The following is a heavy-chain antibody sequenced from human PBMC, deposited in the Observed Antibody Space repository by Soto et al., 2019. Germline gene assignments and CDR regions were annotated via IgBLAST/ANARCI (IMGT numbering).Heavy chain of an antibody. J-gene: IGHJ3*02. D-gene: IGHD3-10*01. CDR2: IYPGDSDT. Sequence: GESLKISCKGSGYSFTSYWIGWVRQMPGKGLEWMGIIYPGDSDTRYSPSFQGQVTISADKSISTAYLQWSSLKASDTAMYYCAISYGSGRGTHDAFDIWGQGTMVTVSS. V-gene: IGHV5-51*01. CDR3: AISYGSGRGTHDAFDI. CDR1: GYSFTSYW.